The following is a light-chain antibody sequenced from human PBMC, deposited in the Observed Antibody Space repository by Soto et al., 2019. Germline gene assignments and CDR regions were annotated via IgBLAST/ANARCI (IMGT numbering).Light chain of an antibody. Sequence: DIQMTQSPSTLSASVGDRVTITCRASQSISSWLAWYQQKPGKAPKLLIYKASSLESGVPSRFSGSGSGTESTLTISSLQPDDFATYYCQQYNSYLYTFGQGTKVDIX. CDR2: KAS. CDR1: QSISSW. CDR3: QQYNSYLYT. V-gene: IGKV1-5*03. J-gene: IGKJ2*01.